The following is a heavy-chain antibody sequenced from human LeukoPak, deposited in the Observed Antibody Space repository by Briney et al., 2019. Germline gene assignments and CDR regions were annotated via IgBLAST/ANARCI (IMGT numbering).Heavy chain of an antibody. CDR2: IYSGGST. J-gene: IGHJ4*02. D-gene: IGHD3-16*02. CDR3: ARDLSGLRLGELSPRSDY. Sequence: PGGSLRLSCAASGFTVSSNYMSWVRQAPGKGLEWVSVIYSGGSTYYADSVKGRFTISRHNSKNTLYLQMNSLRAEDTAVYYCARDLSGLRLGELSPRSDYWGQGTLVTVSS. CDR1: GFTVSSNY. V-gene: IGHV3-53*01.